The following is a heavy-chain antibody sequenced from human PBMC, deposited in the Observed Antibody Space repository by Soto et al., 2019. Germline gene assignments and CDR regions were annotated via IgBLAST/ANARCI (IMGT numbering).Heavy chain of an antibody. CDR3: ARGRIQLWYPFDY. V-gene: IGHV4-34*01. CDR1: GGSFSGYY. D-gene: IGHD5-18*01. CDR2: INYSGST. J-gene: IGHJ4*02. Sequence: PSETLSLTCAVYGGSFSGYYWSWIRQPPGKELEWIGYINYSGSTNYNPSLKSRVTISVDTSKNQFSLKLSSVTAADTAVYYCARGRIQLWYPFDYWGQGTLVTVS.